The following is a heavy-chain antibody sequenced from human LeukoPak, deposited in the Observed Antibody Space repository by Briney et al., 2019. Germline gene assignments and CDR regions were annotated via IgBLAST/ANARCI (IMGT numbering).Heavy chain of an antibody. V-gene: IGHV1-8*03. Sequence: GASVKVSCKXSGYTFTSYDINWVRQATGQGLEWMGRMNPNSGNTGYSQKFQGRVTITRNTSISTAYMELSSLRSEDTAVYYCARGREQLAQFVVIAYYMDVWGKGTTVTVSS. CDR2: MNPNSGNT. CDR1: GYTFTSYD. J-gene: IGHJ6*03. CDR3: ARGREQLAQFVVIAYYMDV. D-gene: IGHD2-21*01.